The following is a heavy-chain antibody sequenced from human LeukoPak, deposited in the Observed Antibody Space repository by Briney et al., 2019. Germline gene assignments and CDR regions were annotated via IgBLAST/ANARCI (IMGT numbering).Heavy chain of an antibody. Sequence: ASVKVSCKASGYTFTSYYMHWVRQAPGQGLEWMGIINPSGGSTSYAQKLQGRVTMTRDMSTSTVYMELSSLRSEDTAVYYCARDSPAAAVWCYYYYMDVWGKGTTVTVSS. D-gene: IGHD6-13*01. CDR2: INPSGGST. V-gene: IGHV1-46*01. J-gene: IGHJ6*03. CDR3: ARDSPAAAVWCYYYYMDV. CDR1: GYTFTSYY.